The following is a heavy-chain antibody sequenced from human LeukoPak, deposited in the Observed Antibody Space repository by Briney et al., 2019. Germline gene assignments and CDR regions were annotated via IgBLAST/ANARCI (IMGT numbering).Heavy chain of an antibody. D-gene: IGHD1-26*01. Sequence: GGSLRLTCAASGFTFSSYAMHWVSQAPGKGLEDVSAISSNGGSTYYANSVKGRFTISRDNSKNTLYLQMGSLRAEDMAVYYCARGSGNYLDSNPFDPWRQGTLVTVSS. CDR3: ARGSGNYLDSNPFDP. V-gene: IGHV3-64*01. CDR2: ISSNGGST. J-gene: IGHJ5*02. CDR1: GFTFSSYA.